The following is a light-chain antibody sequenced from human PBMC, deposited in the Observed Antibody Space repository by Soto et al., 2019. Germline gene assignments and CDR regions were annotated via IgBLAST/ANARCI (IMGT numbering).Light chain of an antibody. Sequence: QSALTQPASVSGSPGQSITISCTGTSSDIGAYNYVSWYQQDPGKAPKLVIYDVINRPSGISNRFSGSKSGNTASLTISRLQADDETDYYCSSHTSTGTRVFGTGTKVTVL. J-gene: IGLJ1*01. CDR2: DVI. CDR3: SSHTSTGTRV. V-gene: IGLV2-14*03. CDR1: SSDIGAYNY.